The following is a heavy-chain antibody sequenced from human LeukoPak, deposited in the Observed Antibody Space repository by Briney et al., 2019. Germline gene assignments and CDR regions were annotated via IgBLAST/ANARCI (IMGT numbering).Heavy chain of an antibody. J-gene: IGHJ4*02. CDR1: GFTFSSYW. V-gene: IGHV3-7*01. Sequence: GGSLRLSCAASGFTFSSYWMSWVRQAPGKGLEWVANIKQDGSEKYYVDSVKGRFTISRDNAKNSLYLQMNSLRAEDTAVYYCARVGIGSSGYYYHYFDYWGQGTLVTVSS. D-gene: IGHD3-22*01. CDR2: IKQDGSEK. CDR3: ARVGIGSSGYYYHYFDY.